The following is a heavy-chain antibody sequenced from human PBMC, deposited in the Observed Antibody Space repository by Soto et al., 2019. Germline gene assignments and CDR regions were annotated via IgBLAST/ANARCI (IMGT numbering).Heavy chain of an antibody. D-gene: IGHD3-3*01. V-gene: IGHV4-59*08. J-gene: IGHJ5*02. Sequence: PWGTVSLSCTVSGGCSSSDDWSWIRQPPGKGLEWIGYIYYSGSTNYNPSLKSRVTISVDTSKNQFSLKLSSVTAADTAVYYCVRSFCNGYHRFAPRGQGTLDPVS. CDR3: VRSFCNGYHRFAP. CDR1: GGCSSSDD. CDR2: IYYSGST.